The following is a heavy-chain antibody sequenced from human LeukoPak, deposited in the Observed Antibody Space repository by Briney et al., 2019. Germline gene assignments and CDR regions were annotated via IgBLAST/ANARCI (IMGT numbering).Heavy chain of an antibody. CDR2: FDPEDGET. CDR3: ASPLGGEDYYGMDV. D-gene: IGHD3-16*01. Sequence: ASVKVSCKVSGYTLTELSMHWVRQAPGKGLEWMGGFDPEDGETIYAQKFQGRVTMTEDTSTDTAYMELSSLRSEDTAVYYCASPLGGEDYYGMDVWGQGTTVTVSS. CDR1: GYTLTELS. J-gene: IGHJ6*02. V-gene: IGHV1-24*01.